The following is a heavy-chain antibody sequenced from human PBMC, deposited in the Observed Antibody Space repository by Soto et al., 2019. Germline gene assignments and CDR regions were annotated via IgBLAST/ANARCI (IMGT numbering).Heavy chain of an antibody. CDR1: GGSISSSSYY. Sequence: SETLSLSCTVSGGSISSSSYYWGWIRQPPGKGPEWIGSIYYSGSTYYNPSLKSRVTISVDTSKNQFSLKLSSVTAADTAVYYCARPTTRYYGMDVWGQGTTVTVSS. D-gene: IGHD1-1*01. CDR2: IYYSGST. CDR3: ARPTTRYYGMDV. J-gene: IGHJ6*02. V-gene: IGHV4-39*01.